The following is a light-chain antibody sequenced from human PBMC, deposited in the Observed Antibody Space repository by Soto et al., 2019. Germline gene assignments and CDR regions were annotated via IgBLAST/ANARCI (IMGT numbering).Light chain of an antibody. J-gene: IGKJ1*01. Sequence: DVQMTQSPSTLSASVGDRVTITCRASQSINNLLAWYQQKPGKAPKFLIYDVSTLASGVPSRFSGSGSGTEFTLTINSLQPDDFATYYCQQYHIYSGTFGQGTKV. CDR3: QQYHIYSGT. V-gene: IGKV1-5*01. CDR1: QSINNL. CDR2: DVS.